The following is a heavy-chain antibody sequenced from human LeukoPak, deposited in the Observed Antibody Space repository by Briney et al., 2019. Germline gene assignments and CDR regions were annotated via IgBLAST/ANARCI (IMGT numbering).Heavy chain of an antibody. CDR3: ARTPIYYFDNSGYYN. Sequence: SETLSLTCTVSGGSISSYYWSWIRQPAGKGLEWIGRIYTSGSTNYNPSLKSRVTMSVDTSKKQFSLRLSSVTAADTAVYYCARTPIYYFDNSGYYNWGQGTLVTVSS. J-gene: IGHJ4*02. D-gene: IGHD3-22*01. CDR1: GGSISSYY. V-gene: IGHV4-4*07. CDR2: IYTSGST.